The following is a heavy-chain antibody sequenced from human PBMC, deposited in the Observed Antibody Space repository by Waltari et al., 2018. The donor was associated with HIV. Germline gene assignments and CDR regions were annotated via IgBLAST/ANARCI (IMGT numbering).Heavy chain of an antibody. V-gene: IGHV4-34*01. CDR2: INHSGST. Sequence: QVQLQQWGAGLLKPSETLSLTCAVYGGSFSGYYWSWIRQPPGKGLEWIGEINHSGSTNYNPSLKSRVTISVDTSKNQFSLKLSSVTAADTAVYYCARGRGLLWFKDYYYGMDVWGQGTTVTVSS. D-gene: IGHD3-10*01. CDR1: GGSFSGYY. J-gene: IGHJ6*02. CDR3: ARGRGLLWFKDYYYGMDV.